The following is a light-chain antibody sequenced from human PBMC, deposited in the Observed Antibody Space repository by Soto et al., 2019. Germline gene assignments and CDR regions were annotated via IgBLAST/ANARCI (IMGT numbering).Light chain of an antibody. CDR2: KAS. V-gene: IGKV1-5*03. CDR3: RQYFSYPFT. J-gene: IGKJ4*01. CDR1: QSISNS. Sequence: DIQMTQSPSTLSASVGDRVTITCRASQSISNSLAWYQQKPGKAPNLLIYKASSLESGVPSRFSGSGSGTEFTLPISSLQPDDFATYYCRQYFSYPFTFGEGTKVEMK.